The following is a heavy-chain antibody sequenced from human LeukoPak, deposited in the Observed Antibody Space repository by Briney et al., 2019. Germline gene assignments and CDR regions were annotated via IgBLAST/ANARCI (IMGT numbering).Heavy chain of an antibody. D-gene: IGHD3-22*01. J-gene: IGHJ4*02. CDR3: ARDSGPDYYDSSGYYGI. Sequence: GGSLRLSCAASGFTFSNYVMSWVRQAPGKGLEWVSYISSSGSTIYYADSVKGRFTISRDNAKNSLYLQMNSLRAEDTAVYYCARDSGPDYYDSSGYYGIWGQGTLVTVSS. CDR1: GFTFSNYV. V-gene: IGHV3-11*01. CDR2: ISSSGSTI.